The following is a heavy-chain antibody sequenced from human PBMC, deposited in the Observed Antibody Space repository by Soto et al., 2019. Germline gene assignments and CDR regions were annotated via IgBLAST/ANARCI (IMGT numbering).Heavy chain of an antibody. V-gene: IGHV3-30*18. Sequence: PGGSLRLSCAASGFTFSSHGMHWVRQAPGKGLEWVAVISYDGSNKYYADSVKGRFTISRDNSKNTLYLQMNSLRAEHTAVYNCAKDPYNWNYFIYYYGMDVWGQGTTATVSS. D-gene: IGHD1-7*01. CDR3: AKDPYNWNYFIYYYGMDV. CDR1: GFTFSSHG. CDR2: ISYDGSNK. J-gene: IGHJ6*02.